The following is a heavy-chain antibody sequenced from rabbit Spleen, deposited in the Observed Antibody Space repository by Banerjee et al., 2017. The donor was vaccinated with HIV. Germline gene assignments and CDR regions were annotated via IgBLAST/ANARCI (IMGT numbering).Heavy chain of an antibody. D-gene: IGHD6-1*01. CDR3: ARGPPYAGYAGYGYVYLNL. CDR1: GFTLSSYY. Sequence: HLKESGGGLVQPGGSLKLSCTASGFTLSSYYMNWVRQAPGKGLEWIGFIYTGNGKNYYASWAKGRFTISSHNAQNTLYLQLNSLTAADTATYFCARGPPYAGYAGYGYVYLNLWGPGTLVTVS. CDR2: IYTGNGKN. J-gene: IGHJ4*01. V-gene: IGHV1S7*01.